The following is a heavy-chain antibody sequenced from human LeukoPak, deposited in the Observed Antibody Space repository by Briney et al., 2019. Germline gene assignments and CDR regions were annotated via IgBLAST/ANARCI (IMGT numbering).Heavy chain of an antibody. CDR1: GGSISGSSYY. V-gene: IGHV4-39*01. CDR2: IYYSGST. J-gene: IGHJ4*02. Sequence: SETLSLTCTVSGGSISGSSYYWGWIRQPPGKGLEWIGSIYYSGSTYYNPSLKSRVTISVDTSKNQFSLKLSSVTAADTAVYYCAVLPPDYYDSSGYYYWGQGTLVTVSS. D-gene: IGHD3-22*01. CDR3: AVLPPDYYDSSGYYY.